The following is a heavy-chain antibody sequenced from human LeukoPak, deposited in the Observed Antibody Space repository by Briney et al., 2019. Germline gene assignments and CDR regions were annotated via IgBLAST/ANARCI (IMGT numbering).Heavy chain of an antibody. Sequence: VASVKATCKASGYTFTSYGISWVRQAPGQGLEWMGWISAYNGNTNYAQKLQGRVTMTTDTSTSTAYMELRSLRSDDTAVYCCARDLIVVVLDYWGQGTLVTVSS. CDR1: GYTFTSYG. CDR2: ISAYNGNT. CDR3: ARDLIVVVLDY. J-gene: IGHJ4*02. D-gene: IGHD3-22*01. V-gene: IGHV1-18*01.